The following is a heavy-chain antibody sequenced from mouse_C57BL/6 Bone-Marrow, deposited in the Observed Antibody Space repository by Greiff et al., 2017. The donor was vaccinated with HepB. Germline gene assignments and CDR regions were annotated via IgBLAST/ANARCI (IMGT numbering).Heavy chain of an antibody. Sequence: EVKLMESGGGLVKPGGSLKLSCAASGFTFSSYAMSWVRQTPEKRLEWVATISDGGSYTYYPDNVKGRFTISRDNAKNNLYLQMSHLKSEDTAMYYCARGFYYDGSSYVGGFAYWGQGTLVTVSA. CDR1: GFTFSSYA. CDR2: ISDGGSYT. J-gene: IGHJ3*01. D-gene: IGHD1-1*01. CDR3: ARGFYYDGSSYVGGFAY. V-gene: IGHV5-4*03.